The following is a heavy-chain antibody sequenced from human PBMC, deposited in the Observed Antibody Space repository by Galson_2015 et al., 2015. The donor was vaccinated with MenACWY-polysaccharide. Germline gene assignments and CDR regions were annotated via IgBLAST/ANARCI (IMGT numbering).Heavy chain of an antibody. J-gene: IGHJ4*02. CDR2: IHFTGRT. Sequence: TQSLTCTVSGASISNHDNYWSWIRRPPGKGLEWIGYIHFTGRTFFNPSLKSRLTISVDTSKNQFSLKLTSVTAADTAIYYCARGFYDILTRYPKNFDYWGQGTLVTVSS. V-gene: IGHV4-30-4*08. CDR3: ARGFYDILTRYPKNFDY. CDR1: GASISNHDNY. D-gene: IGHD3-9*01.